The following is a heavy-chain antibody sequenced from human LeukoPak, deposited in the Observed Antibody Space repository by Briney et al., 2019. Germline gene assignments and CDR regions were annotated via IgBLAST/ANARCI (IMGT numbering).Heavy chain of an antibody. V-gene: IGHV3-49*03. CDR1: GFTFGDYA. J-gene: IGHJ4*02. CDR2: IRSKAYGGTT. D-gene: IGHD3-22*01. CDR3: TRVEPYYYDSSGFDY. Sequence: GGSLRLSCTASGFTFGDYAMSWFRQAPGKGLEWVGFIRSKAYGGTTEYAASVRGRFTISRDDSKSIAYLQMNSLKTEDTAVYYCTRVEPYYYDSSGFDYWGQGTLVTVSS.